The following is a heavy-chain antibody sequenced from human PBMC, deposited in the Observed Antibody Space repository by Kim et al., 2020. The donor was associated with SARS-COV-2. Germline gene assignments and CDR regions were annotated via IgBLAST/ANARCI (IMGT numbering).Heavy chain of an antibody. Sequence: GGSLGLSCAASGLTVSSNYMSWVRQPPGKGLEWVSIIYSSGPTHYADSVMGRFIISRDNSKNALYLQMNNLRADDTAVYFCAGRGPYSTYYHQYWGQGTLVSVSS. V-gene: IGHV3-53*01. D-gene: IGHD4-4*01. CDR2: IYSSGPT. J-gene: IGHJ4*02. CDR3: AGRGPYSTYYHQY. CDR1: GLTVSSNY.